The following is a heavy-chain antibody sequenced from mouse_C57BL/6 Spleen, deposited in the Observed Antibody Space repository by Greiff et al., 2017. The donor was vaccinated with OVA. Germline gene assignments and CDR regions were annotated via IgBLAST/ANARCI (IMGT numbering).Heavy chain of an antibody. D-gene: IGHD1-1*01. J-gene: IGHJ1*03. V-gene: IGHV5-6*01. Sequence: EVKVVESGGDLVKPGGSLKLSCAASGFTFSSYGMSWVRQTPDKRLEWVATISSGGSYTYYPDSVKGRFTISRDTAKNTLYLQMSSLKSEDTAMYYCARHYGSTWYFDVWGTGTTVTVSS. CDR1: GFTFSSYG. CDR3: ARHYGSTWYFDV. CDR2: ISSGGSYT.